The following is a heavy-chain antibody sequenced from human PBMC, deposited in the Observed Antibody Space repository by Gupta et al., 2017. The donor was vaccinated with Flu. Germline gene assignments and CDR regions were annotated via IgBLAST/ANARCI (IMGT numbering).Heavy chain of an antibody. CDR1: GGSITSNNW. CDR3: ARERXGDDYDSSGYFDS. CDR2: IYHTGST. Sequence: QVQLQESGPGLVKPSETLSLTCVVSGGSITSNNWWSWVRRSTGKGLEWIGEIYHTGSTNYNPSLRNRVTFSVDKSKNQLSLKFYSVIAADTAXYXCARERXGDDYDSSGYFDSWGQGTLVTVSS. V-gene: IGHV4-4*02. J-gene: IGHJ5*01. D-gene: IGHD3-22*01.